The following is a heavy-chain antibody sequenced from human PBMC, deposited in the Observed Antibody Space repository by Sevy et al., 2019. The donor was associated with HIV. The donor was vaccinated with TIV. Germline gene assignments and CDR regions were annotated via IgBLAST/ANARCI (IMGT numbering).Heavy chain of an antibody. CDR3: AKVEAAAGWGFYCYYYIDV. CDR1: GFTFSSYG. D-gene: IGHD6-13*01. V-gene: IGHV3-33*06. CDR2: IWYDGSNK. Sequence: GGSLRLSCAASGFTFSSYGMHWVRQAPGKGLEWVAVIWYDGSNKYYADSVKGRFTISRDNSKNTLYLQMNSLRAEDTAVYYCAKVEAAAGWGFYCYYYIDVWGKGTTVTVSS. J-gene: IGHJ6*03.